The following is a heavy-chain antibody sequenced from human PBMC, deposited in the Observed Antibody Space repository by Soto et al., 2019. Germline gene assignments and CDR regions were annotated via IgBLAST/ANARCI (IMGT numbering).Heavy chain of an antibody. J-gene: IGHJ6*02. Sequence: GSLRLSCVASGFSLSDYAVNWVRQAPGKGLECVSFISSDSRTIYYADSVEGRFTVSRDNARNSVSLQMDSLRDEDAAVYYCARIKLVEWFFINVDVYDMDVWGQGTPVTVSS. CDR3: ARIKLVEWFFINVDVYDMDV. CDR1: GFSLSDYA. D-gene: IGHD3-3*01. CDR2: ISSDSRTI. V-gene: IGHV3-48*02.